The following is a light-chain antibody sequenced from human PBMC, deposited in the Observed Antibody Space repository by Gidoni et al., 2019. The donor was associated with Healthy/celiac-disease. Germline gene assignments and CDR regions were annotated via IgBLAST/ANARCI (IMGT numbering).Light chain of an antibody. V-gene: IGKV3-11*01. CDR3: QQRSNWPLT. CDR1: QSVSRY. J-gene: IGKJ4*01. Sequence: EIVLTHSPATLSLSPGERATLSCRSSQSVSRYLAWYQQKPGQAPRLLIYDAANRATGIPARFSGSGSGTDCTLTISSLEPEDCAVYYCQQRSNWPLTFGGGTKVEIK. CDR2: DAA.